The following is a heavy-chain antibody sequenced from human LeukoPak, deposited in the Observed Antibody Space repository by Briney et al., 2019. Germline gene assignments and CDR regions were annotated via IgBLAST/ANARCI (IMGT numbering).Heavy chain of an antibody. J-gene: IGHJ3*02. Sequence: ASVKVSCKASGYTFTSYGISWVRQAPGQGLEWMGWISAYNGNTNYAQKLQGRVTMTTDTSTSTAYMELRSLRSEDTAVYYCANVVRGVGAFDIWGQGTMVTVSS. CDR3: ANVVRGVGAFDI. V-gene: IGHV1-18*01. CDR2: ISAYNGNT. CDR1: GYTFTSYG. D-gene: IGHD3-10*01.